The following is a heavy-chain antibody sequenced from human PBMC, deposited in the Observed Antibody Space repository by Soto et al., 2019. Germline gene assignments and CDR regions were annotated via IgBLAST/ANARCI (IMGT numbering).Heavy chain of an antibody. Sequence: EVQLLESGGGLVQPGGSLRLSCAASGFTFSSYAMSWVRQAPGKGLEWVSAISGSGGSTYYADSVKGRFTISRDNSKNTLYLQMNSLRAEDTAVYYCAKPQDGYQLPGRAYDYWGQGTLVTVSS. V-gene: IGHV3-23*01. J-gene: IGHJ4*02. D-gene: IGHD2-2*01. CDR1: GFTFSSYA. CDR3: AKPQDGYQLPGRAYDY. CDR2: ISGSGGST.